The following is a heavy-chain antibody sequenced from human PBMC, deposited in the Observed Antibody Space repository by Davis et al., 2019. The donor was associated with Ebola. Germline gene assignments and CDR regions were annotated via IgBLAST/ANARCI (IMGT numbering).Heavy chain of an antibody. D-gene: IGHD2-8*02. Sequence: MPSETLSLTCTVSGYSISSGYYWGWVRQSPGRGLEWIGSIYQNGNTYYNPSLKSRVTISVDTSKNQFSLKLSSVIAADTAVYYCARDFRPWQVVYSQFDYWGQGTLVSVSS. CDR1: GYSISSGYY. V-gene: IGHV4-38-2*02. CDR2: IYQNGNT. J-gene: IGHJ4*02. CDR3: ARDFRPWQVVYSQFDY.